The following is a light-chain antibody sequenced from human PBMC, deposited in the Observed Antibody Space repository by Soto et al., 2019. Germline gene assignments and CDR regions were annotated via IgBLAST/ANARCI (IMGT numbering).Light chain of an antibody. CDR1: QSISTW. Sequence: DIQMTQSPSTLSASVGDRGTITCRASQSISTWLAWYQQRPGKAPNLLIFKASTLESGVPSRFSGSGSGTEFTLTISSLQPDDFATYHCQQYNSYWTFGQGTKVEIK. CDR2: KAS. V-gene: IGKV1-5*03. J-gene: IGKJ1*01. CDR3: QQYNSYWT.